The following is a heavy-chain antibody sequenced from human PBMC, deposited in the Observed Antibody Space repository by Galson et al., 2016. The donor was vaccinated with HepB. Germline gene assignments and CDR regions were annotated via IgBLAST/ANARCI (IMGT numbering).Heavy chain of an antibody. V-gene: IGHV4-30-2*01. CDR1: GGSISSGGYS. CDR2: IFDSGNT. J-gene: IGHJ6*04. D-gene: IGHD2-2*01. Sequence: TLSLTCAVSGGSISSGGYSWSWIRQPPGKGLEWIGYIFDSGNTNYNPSLKSRVTISVDRSKNQFSLKLSSVTAADTAVYYRARDRVEWGGGYCSSTNCYPHYYYGMDVWGKGTTVIVSS. CDR3: ARDRVEWGGGYCSSTNCYPHYYYGMDV.